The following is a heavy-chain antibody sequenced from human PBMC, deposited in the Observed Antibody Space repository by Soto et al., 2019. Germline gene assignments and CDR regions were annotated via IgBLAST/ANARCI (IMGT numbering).Heavy chain of an antibody. D-gene: IGHD6-19*01. V-gene: IGHV3-33*01. CDR1: GFTFSTSG. CDR3: ARVSGWSLDY. J-gene: IGHJ4*02. Sequence: PGGSLRLSCAASGFTFSTSGMHWVRQAPGKGLEWVAIIWYDGSNKYYADSVKGRFTISRDNSKNTLSLQMNSLRAEDTAVYYCARVSGWSLDYWGQGTLFTSPQ. CDR2: IWYDGSNK.